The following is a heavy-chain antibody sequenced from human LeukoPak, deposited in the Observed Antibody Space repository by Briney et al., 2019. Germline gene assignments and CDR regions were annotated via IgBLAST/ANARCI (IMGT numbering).Heavy chain of an antibody. CDR1: GGSISSGGYY. D-gene: IGHD6-19*01. CDR3: ARVGYTSGWFNTHFDY. CDR2: IYYSGST. J-gene: IGHJ4*02. V-gene: IGHV4-31*03. Sequence: SETLSLTCTVSGGSISSGGYYWSWIRQHPGKGLEWIGYIYYSGSTYYNPSLKSRVTISVDTSKNQFSLKLTSVTAADTAVYYCARVGYTSGWFNTHFDYWGQGTLVTVSS.